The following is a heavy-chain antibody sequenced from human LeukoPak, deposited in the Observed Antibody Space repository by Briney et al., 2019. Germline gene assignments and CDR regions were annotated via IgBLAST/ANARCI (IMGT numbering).Heavy chain of an antibody. Sequence: PSETLSLTCSVPDDSIIIYYWNWIRQPPGEGLEWIGYSHHSGSINYDPSLKSRVTLSVDTSKNWLSLWLTSVTAADTAVYYCARWNNDLRGFDIWGQGTMVTVSS. CDR2: SHHSGSI. CDR1: DDSIIIYY. V-gene: IGHV4-59*01. J-gene: IGHJ3*02. D-gene: IGHD1/OR15-1a*01. CDR3: ARWNNDLRGFDI.